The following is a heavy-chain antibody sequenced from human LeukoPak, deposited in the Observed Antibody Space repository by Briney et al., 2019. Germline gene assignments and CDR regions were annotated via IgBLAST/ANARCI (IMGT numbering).Heavy chain of an antibody. CDR2: IYYSGST. Sequence: NPSQTLSLTCTVSGGSISSGSYYWSWIRQPAGKGLEWIGSIYYSGSTYYNPSLKSRVTISVDTSKNQFSLKLSSVTAADTAVYYCARDLGNGQYQLLSGWGQGTLVTVSS. CDR3: ARDLGNGQYQLLSG. V-gene: IGHV4-39*07. CDR1: GGSISSGSYY. D-gene: IGHD2-2*01. J-gene: IGHJ4*02.